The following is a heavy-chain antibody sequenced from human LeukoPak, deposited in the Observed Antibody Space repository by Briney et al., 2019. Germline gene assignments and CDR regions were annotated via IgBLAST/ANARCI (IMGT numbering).Heavy chain of an antibody. CDR1: GLSVSKKY. CDR3: ATRPDGYDLPYFDY. CDR2: IYVGGST. Sequence: GGSLRLSCAASGLSVSKKYMSWVRQAPGKGLEWVPVIYVGGSTYHADSVRGRFTISRDNSKNTLYLQMNSLRVDDTAVYYCATRPDGYDLPYFDYWGQGTLVTVSS. D-gene: IGHD5-18*01. J-gene: IGHJ4*02. V-gene: IGHV3-66*01.